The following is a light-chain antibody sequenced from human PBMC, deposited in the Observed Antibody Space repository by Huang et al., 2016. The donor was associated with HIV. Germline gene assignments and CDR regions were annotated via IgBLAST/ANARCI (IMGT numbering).Light chain of an antibody. CDR3: HQYYRSPWT. Sequence: DIVMTQSPDSLAVSLGERATINCKSSRTVLYSSNNKNYLAGYKQKPGQPPKLLMYGASTRESGVPDRFSGSGSGTDFTLTISSLQAADVAVYYCHQYYRSPWTFGQGTKVEIK. J-gene: IGKJ1*01. CDR1: RTVLYSSNNKNY. CDR2: GAS. V-gene: IGKV4-1*01.